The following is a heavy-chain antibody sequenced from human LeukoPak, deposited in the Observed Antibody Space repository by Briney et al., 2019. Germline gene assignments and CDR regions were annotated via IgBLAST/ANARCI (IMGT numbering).Heavy chain of an antibody. CDR1: GFTFSSYS. CDR3: ARENSSGWSVDY. Sequence: GGSLRLSCAASGFTFSSYSMNWVRQAPGKGLEWVSSISRSSGYIYYADSVKGRFTISRDNAKNSLYLQMNSLRAEDTAVYYCARENSSGWSVDYWGQGTLVTVSS. CDR2: ISRSSGYI. D-gene: IGHD6-19*01. J-gene: IGHJ4*02. V-gene: IGHV3-21*01.